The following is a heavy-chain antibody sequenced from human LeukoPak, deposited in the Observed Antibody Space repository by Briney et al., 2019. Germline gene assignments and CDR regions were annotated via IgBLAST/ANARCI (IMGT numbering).Heavy chain of an antibody. CDR1: GYTFTDFY. J-gene: IGHJ4*02. CDR2: INTHNGGT. Sequence: ASVKVSCKPSGYTFTDFYIHWVRQAPGQGLEYMGRINTHNGGTVYALQFQGRLSMTRDTSISTAYMELSRLRSDDTAVYYCARDNIGVVTAIRSVYFDYWGQGTLVTVSS. CDR3: ARDNIGVVTAIRSVYFDY. D-gene: IGHD2-21*02. V-gene: IGHV1-2*06.